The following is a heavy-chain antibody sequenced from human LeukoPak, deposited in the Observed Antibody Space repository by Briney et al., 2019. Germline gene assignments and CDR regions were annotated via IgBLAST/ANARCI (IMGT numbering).Heavy chain of an antibody. J-gene: IGHJ4*02. Sequence: GGSLRLSCAASGFIFSNYGMHWVRQAPGKGLEWITFIRYDGSDENYTDSVKGRFTISGDNSKNTLFLQMNSLRTEDTAVYYCAKGAYITSWYGGFDSWGQGTLVTVSS. CDR2: IRYDGSDE. CDR1: GFIFSNYG. CDR3: AKGAYITSWYGGFDS. V-gene: IGHV3-30*02. D-gene: IGHD6-13*01.